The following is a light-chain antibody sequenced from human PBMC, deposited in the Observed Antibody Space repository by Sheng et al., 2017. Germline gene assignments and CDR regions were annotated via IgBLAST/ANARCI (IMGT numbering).Light chain of an antibody. CDR2: EVS. V-gene: IGLV2-14*01. CDR1: SSDVGGYNY. Sequence: QSALTQPPSASGSPGQSVTISCTGTSSDVGGYNYVSWYQQHPGKAPKLMIYEVSKRPSGVSNRFSGSKSGYTASLTISGLQAEDEADYYCSSYTSSSTKVFGGGTKLTVL. CDR3: SSYTSSSTKV. J-gene: IGLJ3*02.